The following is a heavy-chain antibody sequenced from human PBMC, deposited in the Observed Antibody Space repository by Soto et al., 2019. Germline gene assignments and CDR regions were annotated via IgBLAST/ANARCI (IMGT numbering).Heavy chain of an antibody. Sequence: QVQLVQSGAEVREPGASVKVSCKASGYTLTNFYIHWVRQAPGQGLEWVAIINPSGGSTNYEQKFQGRITVTSDTSTSTVFMELRSLRSQDTAVYYCARNLAAADYWGQGTLLIVSS. CDR2: INPSGGST. CDR1: GYTLTNFY. V-gene: IGHV1-46*01. CDR3: ARNLAAADY. J-gene: IGHJ1*01. D-gene: IGHD6-13*01.